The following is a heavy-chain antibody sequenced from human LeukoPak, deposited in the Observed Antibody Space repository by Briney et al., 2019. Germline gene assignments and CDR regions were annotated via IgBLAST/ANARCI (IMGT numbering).Heavy chain of an antibody. Sequence: QPGGSLRLSCVASGFTFSSYGMHWVRQAPGKGLEWVAVIWYDGSNKYYADSVKGRFTISRDNSKNTLYLQMNSLRAEDTAVYYCARNYNSWRWYYMDVWGKGTTVTVSS. CDR1: GFTFSSYG. CDR2: IWYDGSNK. J-gene: IGHJ6*03. V-gene: IGHV3-33*01. D-gene: IGHD1-1*01. CDR3: ARNYNSWRWYYMDV.